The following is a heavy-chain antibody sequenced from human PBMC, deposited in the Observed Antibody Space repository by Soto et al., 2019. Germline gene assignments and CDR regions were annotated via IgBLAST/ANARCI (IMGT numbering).Heavy chain of an antibody. V-gene: IGHV4-59*01. J-gene: IGHJ4*02. D-gene: IGHD2-2*01. Sequence: SETLSLTCTVSGASITSSYWSWIRQPPGQGLESIGYIYYTGDTNSNPSLKSRVTISIDTSKNQFSLKLSSVTAADTAVYYCARYARTPDYWGQGTLVTVSS. CDR2: IYYTGDT. CDR3: ARYARTPDY. CDR1: GASITSSY.